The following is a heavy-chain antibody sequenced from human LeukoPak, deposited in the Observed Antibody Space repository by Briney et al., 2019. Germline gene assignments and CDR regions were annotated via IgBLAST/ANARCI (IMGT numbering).Heavy chain of an antibody. Sequence: SETLSLTCTVSGGSISSYYWSWIRQPPGKGLEWIGYIYYSGSTNYNPFLKSRVTISVDTSKNQFSLKLSSVTAADTAVYYCARGYYDFWSGYPIRFDYWGQGTLVTVSS. CDR2: IYYSGST. CDR1: GGSISSYY. D-gene: IGHD3-3*01. J-gene: IGHJ4*02. CDR3: ARGYYDFWSGYPIRFDY. V-gene: IGHV4-59*01.